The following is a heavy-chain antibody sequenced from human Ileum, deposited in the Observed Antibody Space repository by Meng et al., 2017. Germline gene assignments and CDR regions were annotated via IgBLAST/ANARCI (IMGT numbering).Heavy chain of an antibody. J-gene: IGHJ6*02. D-gene: IGHD6-13*01. CDR3: ARDGYPGFAYYYGMDV. CDR2: ISYDGSNK. V-gene: IGHV3-30*01. Sequence: GESLKISCAASGFTFSSYAMHWVRQAPGKGLEWVAVISYDGSNKYYADSVKGRFTISRDNSKNTLYLQMNSLRAEDTAVYYCARDGYPGFAYYYGMDVWGQGTTVTVS. CDR1: GFTFSSYA.